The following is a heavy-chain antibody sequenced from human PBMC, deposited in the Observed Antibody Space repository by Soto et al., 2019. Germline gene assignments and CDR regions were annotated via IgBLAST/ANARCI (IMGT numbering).Heavy chain of an antibody. Sequence: SETLSLTCAVYGGSFSGYYWSWIRQPPGKGLEWIGEINHSGSTNYNPSLKSRVTISVDTSKNQFSLKLSSVTAADTAVYYCARAIKFHMDVWGKGTTVTVSS. CDR1: GGSFSGYY. J-gene: IGHJ6*03. V-gene: IGHV4-34*01. CDR2: INHSGST. CDR3: ARAIKFHMDV.